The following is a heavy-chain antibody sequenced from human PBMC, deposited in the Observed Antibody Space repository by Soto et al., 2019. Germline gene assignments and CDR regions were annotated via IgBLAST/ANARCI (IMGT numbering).Heavy chain of an antibody. CDR1: GFTFSDYA. D-gene: IGHD3-10*01. Sequence: EVQLLESGGGLIQPGGSLRLSCAASGFTFSDYAMTWVRQAPGKGLEWVSVITGSGGKTFYADYVKGRFSISRDNSKNMVYLEINSLRAEDTAVYYCAKGILSDYYGSGTYDYWGQGTLVTVSS. J-gene: IGHJ4*02. V-gene: IGHV3-23*01. CDR3: AKGILSDYYGSGTYDY. CDR2: ITGSGGKT.